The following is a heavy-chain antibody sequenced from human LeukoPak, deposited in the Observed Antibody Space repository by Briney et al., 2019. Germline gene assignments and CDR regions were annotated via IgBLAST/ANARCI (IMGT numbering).Heavy chain of an antibody. Sequence: SQTLSLTCAISGDSVSSNSAACNWSRQSPSRGLEWLGRTYYRSKWSNDYAVSVKSRITINPDTSQNQFSLQLNSLTPEDTAVYYCARAPIGGWYFDLWGRGTLVTVSS. D-gene: IGHD2-15*01. CDR3: ARAPIGGWYFDL. J-gene: IGHJ2*01. CDR1: GDSVSSNSAA. CDR2: TYYRSKWSN. V-gene: IGHV6-1*01.